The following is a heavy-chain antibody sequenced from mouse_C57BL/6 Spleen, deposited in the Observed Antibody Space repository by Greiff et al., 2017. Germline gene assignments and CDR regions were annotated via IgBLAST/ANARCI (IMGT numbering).Heavy chain of an antibody. Sequence: QVQLQQPGAELVKPGASVKMSCKASGYTFTSYWITWVKQRPGQGLEWIGDIYPGSGSTNYNEKFKSKATLTVDTSSSTAYMQLRSLTSEYSAVYYCARLGFYGSSYYYAMDYWGQGTSVTVSS. J-gene: IGHJ4*01. D-gene: IGHD1-1*01. V-gene: IGHV1-55*01. CDR2: IYPGSGST. CDR1: GYTFTSYW. CDR3: ARLGFYGSSYYYAMDY.